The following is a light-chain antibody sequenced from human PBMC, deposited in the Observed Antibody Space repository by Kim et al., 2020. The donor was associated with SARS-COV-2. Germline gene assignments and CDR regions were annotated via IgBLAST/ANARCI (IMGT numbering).Light chain of an antibody. CDR3: QQYGNSQYT. Sequence: LSPGERATPPCRASQSVSSTYLAWYQQKPGQAPRLLIYDASTRASGIPDRFSGSGSGTDFTLTISRLEPEDFAVYFCQQYGNSQYTFGQGTKLEI. CDR1: QSVSSTY. J-gene: IGKJ2*01. CDR2: DAS. V-gene: IGKV3-20*01.